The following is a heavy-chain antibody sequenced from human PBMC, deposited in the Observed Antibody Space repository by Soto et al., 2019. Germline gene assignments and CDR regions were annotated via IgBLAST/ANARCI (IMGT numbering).Heavy chain of an antibody. CDR3: AKETYSGPLDY. D-gene: IGHD2-15*01. V-gene: IGHV3-30*18. CDR1: GFTFSSYG. J-gene: IGHJ4*02. CDR2: ISYDGSTK. Sequence: QVQLVESGGGVVQPGRSLRLSCAASGFTFSSYGMHWVRQAPGKGLEWVAVISYDGSTKYYADSVKGRFPISRDNSKNKLYLQMNSLRAEDTAVYYCAKETYSGPLDYWGQGTLVTVS.